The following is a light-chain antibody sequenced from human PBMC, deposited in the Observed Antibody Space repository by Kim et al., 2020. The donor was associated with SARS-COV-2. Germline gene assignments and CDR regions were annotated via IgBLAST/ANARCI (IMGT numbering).Light chain of an antibody. J-gene: IGKJ1*01. Sequence: GDRVTITCRASQTISTSLAWYQQRPGKVPKLLIYDASSLQSGVPSRFSGSGSGTEFTLTISSLQPDDFASFYCQQYGSYSPWPFGQGTKVDIK. CDR1: QTISTS. V-gene: IGKV1-5*01. CDR3: QQYGSYSPWP. CDR2: DAS.